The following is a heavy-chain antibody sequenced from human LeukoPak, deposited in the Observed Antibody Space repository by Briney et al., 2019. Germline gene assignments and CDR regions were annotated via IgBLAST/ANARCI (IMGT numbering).Heavy chain of an antibody. Sequence: ASVKVSCKASGYTFTSYDINWVRQATGQGLEWMGWMNPNSGNTGYAQKFQGRVTMTRNTSISTAYMELSSLRSEDTAVYYCARGGRWELPVDYWGQGTLVTVSS. V-gene: IGHV1-8*01. CDR1: GYTFTSYD. J-gene: IGHJ4*02. CDR3: ARGGRWELPVDY. D-gene: IGHD1-26*01. CDR2: MNPNSGNT.